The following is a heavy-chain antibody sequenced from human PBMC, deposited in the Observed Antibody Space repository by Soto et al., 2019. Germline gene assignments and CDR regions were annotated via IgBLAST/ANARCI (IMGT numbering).Heavy chain of an antibody. CDR1: GGSISSSSYY. V-gene: IGHV4-39*01. D-gene: IGHD2-2*01. Sequence: PSETLSLTCTVSGGSISSSSYYWGWIRQPPGKGLEWIGSIYYSGSTYYNPSLKSRVTISVDTSKNQFYLKLSSVTAADTAVYYCARLLYCSSTSCYLRWFDLWGQGTLVTVSS. CDR2: IYYSGST. J-gene: IGHJ5*02. CDR3: ARLLYCSSTSCYLRWFDL.